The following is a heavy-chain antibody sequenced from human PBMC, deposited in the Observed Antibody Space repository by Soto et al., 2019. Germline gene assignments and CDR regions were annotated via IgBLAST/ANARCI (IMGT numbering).Heavy chain of an antibody. CDR1: GGSISGFY. V-gene: IGHV4-59*01. D-gene: IGHD3-10*01. CDR2: FFDSEGT. Sequence: SETLSLTCTVSGGSISGFYWSWVRQTPGKGLEWIGYFFDSEGTNYNPSLKSRLTISGDTSRNQISLKLTSVTAADTAVYYWARDGLDTVRGYIDVWGTRTMGSV. CDR3: ARDGLDTVRGYIDV. J-gene: IGHJ6*03.